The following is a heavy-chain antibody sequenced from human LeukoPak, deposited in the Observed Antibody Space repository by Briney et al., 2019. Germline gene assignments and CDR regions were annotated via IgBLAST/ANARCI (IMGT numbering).Heavy chain of an antibody. CDR1: LFTFSRYA. CDR2: IGYDGNKQ. Sequence: GRGLRLSRVASLFTFSRYAMHGLCPASSKDSKYMAFIGYDGNKQYDTDSVKGRITISRDNAKNRLRLQMNSLRAEDTAVYYGAKDYRGYYDSCAWDCWGQGTLVTVSS. J-gene: IGHJ4*02. V-gene: IGHV3-33*06. D-gene: IGHD3-22*01. CDR3: AKDYRGYYDSCAWDC.